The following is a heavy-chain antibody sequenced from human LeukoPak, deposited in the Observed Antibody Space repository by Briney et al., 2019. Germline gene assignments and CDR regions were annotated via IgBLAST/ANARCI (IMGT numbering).Heavy chain of an antibody. J-gene: IGHJ4*02. CDR2: ISGYNGKT. CDR3: ARDYGEGRVATIPLAY. CDR1: GYTFTNYG. D-gene: IGHD5-12*01. Sequence: ASVKVSCKASGYTFTNYGITWVRQAPGQGLEWMAWISGYNGKTNYAQNLQGRVTMTTDTSTSTAYMDLRSLRSDDTAVYYCARDYGEGRVATIPLAYWGQGTLVTASS. V-gene: IGHV1-18*04.